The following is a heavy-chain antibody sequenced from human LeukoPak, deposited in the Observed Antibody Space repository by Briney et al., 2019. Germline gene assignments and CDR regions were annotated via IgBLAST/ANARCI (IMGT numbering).Heavy chain of an antibody. CDR1: GFTFSDYD. CDR2: ICTVGDT. Sequence: GGSLRLSCAASGFTFSDYDMHWVRQATGKSREWVSAICTVGDTYYTGSLKGRPTIPRENAKNSLYLQMNSLRAGDTAVYYCARVAKERVGGVYYIAYWGQATPVTVSS. CDR3: ARVAKERVGGVYYIAY. D-gene: IGHD1-1*01. J-gene: IGHJ4*01. V-gene: IGHV3-13*01.